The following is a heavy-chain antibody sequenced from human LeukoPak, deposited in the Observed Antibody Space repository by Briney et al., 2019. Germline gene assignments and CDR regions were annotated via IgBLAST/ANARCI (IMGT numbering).Heavy chain of an antibody. CDR1: EFTFRTFW. V-gene: IGHV3-74*01. CDR3: ATDSTVLLGY. CDR2: INSDGSFT. Sequence: PGGSLRLSCAASEFTFRTFWMHRVRQAPGKGLVWVSRINSDGSFTNYADSVKGRFTISRDNAKNTLYLRMNSLRGEDTAVYCCATDSTVLLGYWGQGTLVTVSS. J-gene: IGHJ4*02. D-gene: IGHD2/OR15-2a*01.